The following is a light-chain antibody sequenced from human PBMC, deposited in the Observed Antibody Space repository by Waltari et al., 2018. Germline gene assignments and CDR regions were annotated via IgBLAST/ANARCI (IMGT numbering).Light chain of an antibody. CDR1: SSNIENTA. Sequence: QSVLPQPPSVSGAPRQRVTISCSGSSSNIENTAVNWYQHLPGRAPKLLIRYDNLLPSGVSARFSASKSGTSASLAISGLQSDDEADYYCATWDDSLNAYVFGSGTKVTVV. CDR3: ATWDDSLNAYV. J-gene: IGLJ1*01. V-gene: IGLV1-36*01. CDR2: YDN.